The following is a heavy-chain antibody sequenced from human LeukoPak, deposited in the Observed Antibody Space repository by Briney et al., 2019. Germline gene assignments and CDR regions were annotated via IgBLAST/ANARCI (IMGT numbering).Heavy chain of an antibody. D-gene: IGHD2-2*01. Sequence: GGSLRLSCAASGFAFDTYSMTWVRQAPGKGLEWVSSISSWSSFIYSADSVTGRFTISRDNAKNSLYLQMNSLRAEDTAVYYCARAGSTNSWFDPWGQGTLVIVSS. J-gene: IGHJ5*02. CDR2: ISSWSSFI. CDR3: ARAGSTNSWFDP. CDR1: GFAFDTYS. V-gene: IGHV3-21*01.